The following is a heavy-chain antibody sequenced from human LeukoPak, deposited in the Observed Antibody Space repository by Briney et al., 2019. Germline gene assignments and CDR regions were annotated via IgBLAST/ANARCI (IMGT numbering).Heavy chain of an antibody. CDR3: ARFYYYDSSDAFDI. V-gene: IGHV4-39*01. CDR1: GGSISSSSYY. CDR2: IYYSGST. Sequence: SETLSLTCTVSGGSISSSSYYWGWIRQPPGKGLEWIGSIYYSGSTYYNPSLKSRVTISVDTSKNQFSLKLSSVTAADTAVYYCARFYYYDSSDAFDIWGQGTMVTVSS. D-gene: IGHD3-22*01. J-gene: IGHJ3*02.